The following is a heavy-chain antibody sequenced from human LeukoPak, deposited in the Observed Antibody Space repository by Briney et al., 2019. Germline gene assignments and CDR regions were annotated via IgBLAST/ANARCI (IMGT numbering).Heavy chain of an antibody. J-gene: IGHJ4*02. CDR2: ISGSGGST. V-gene: IGHV3-23*01. Sequence: PGGSLRLSCAASGFTFSSYAMSWVRQAPGKGLEWVSAISGSGGSTYYADSVKGRFTISRDNSKNTLYLQMNSLRAEDTAVYYCARDRSKYSGSSQDYWGQGTLVTVSS. D-gene: IGHD1-26*01. CDR3: ARDRSKYSGSSQDY. CDR1: GFTFSSYA.